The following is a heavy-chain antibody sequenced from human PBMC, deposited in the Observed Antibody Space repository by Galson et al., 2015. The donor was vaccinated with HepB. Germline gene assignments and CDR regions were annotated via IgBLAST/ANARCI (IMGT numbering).Heavy chain of an antibody. CDR2: INPNNGGT. J-gene: IGHJ4*02. D-gene: IGHD2-15*01. CDR1: GNTFTGYY. Sequence: SVKVSCKASGNTFTGYYIHWVRQAPGQGLEWMGWINPNNGGTKYAQKFQGRDTMTRDTSMRTVYMGLNRLAADDTAIYFCARGGPFCGGGTCNSYYFDYWGQGPLVTVSS. CDR3: ARGGPFCGGGTCNSYYFDY. V-gene: IGHV1-2*02.